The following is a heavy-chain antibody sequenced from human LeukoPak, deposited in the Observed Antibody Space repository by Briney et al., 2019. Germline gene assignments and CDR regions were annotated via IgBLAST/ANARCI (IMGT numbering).Heavy chain of an antibody. D-gene: IGHD3-9*01. CDR3: ARDKDWALDY. CDR2: ISGSRI. J-gene: IGHJ4*02. Sequence: GGSLRLSCAASGFTFSDYSMNWVRQAPGKGLEWISYISGSRILYADSVKGRFTVSRDIAKNSLFLQMNSLRDEDTAVYFCARDKDWALDYWGQGSLVTVSS. V-gene: IGHV3-48*02. CDR1: GFTFSDYS.